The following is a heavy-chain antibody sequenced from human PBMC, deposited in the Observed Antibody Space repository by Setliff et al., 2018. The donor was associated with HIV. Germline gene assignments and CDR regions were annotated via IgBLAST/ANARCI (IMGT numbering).Heavy chain of an antibody. D-gene: IGHD6-19*01. CDR1: GGSISSHY. CDR3: ARHTIGVATWSDGFDF. V-gene: IGHV4-59*11. J-gene: IGHJ4*02. Sequence: PSETLSLTCSVSGGSISSHYWTCIRQSPGKGLEWIGSVYYSGDTDYNPSLKSRVSTSVDTSKNQFSLKLSSVTAADTAVYYCARHTIGVATWSDGFDFWGQGRLVTVSS. CDR2: VYYSGDT.